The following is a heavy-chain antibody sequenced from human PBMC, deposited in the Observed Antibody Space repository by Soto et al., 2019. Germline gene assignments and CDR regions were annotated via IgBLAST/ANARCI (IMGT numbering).Heavy chain of an antibody. CDR1: GYSFTSYW. J-gene: IGHJ4*02. CDR2: IYPDDSDT. Sequence: GESLKISCKGSGYSFTSYWIVWVRQMPGKGLEWMGIIYPDDSDTKYSPSFQGQVTLSADKSISTAYLQWSSLKASDTAIYYCARYSGENVLAFDYWGQGTLVTVSS. CDR3: ARYSGENVLAFDY. V-gene: IGHV5-51*01. D-gene: IGHD1-26*01.